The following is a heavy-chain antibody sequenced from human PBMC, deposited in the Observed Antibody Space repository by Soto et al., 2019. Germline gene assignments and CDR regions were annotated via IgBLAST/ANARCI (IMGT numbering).Heavy chain of an antibody. D-gene: IGHD2-15*01. V-gene: IGHV3-23*01. CDR2: ISGSGGTT. J-gene: IGHJ4*02. Sequence: EVQLLESGGGLVQPGRSLRLSCAASGFTFSNYAMSWVRQAPGQGLDWVSAISGSGGTTYYADSVKGRFTISRDNSKNTLFLQMNSRRAEDAAVYYCAKVFVATGSNSVWPCSFHYWGQGTLVTVSS. CDR3: AKVFVATGSNSVWPCSFHY. CDR1: GFTFSNYA.